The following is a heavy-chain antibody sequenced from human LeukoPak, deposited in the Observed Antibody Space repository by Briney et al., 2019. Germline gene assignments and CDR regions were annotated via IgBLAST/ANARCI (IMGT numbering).Heavy chain of an antibody. Sequence: SETLSLTCTVSGGSISSYYWSWIRQPPGKGLEWIGYIYTSGSTIYNPSLKSRVTISVDTSKNQFSLKLSSVTAADTAVYYCARTDIVVVPARTYKDYYYYYMDVWGKGTTVTVSS. CDR3: ARTDIVVVPARTYKDYYYYYMDV. CDR1: GGSISSYY. V-gene: IGHV4-4*09. J-gene: IGHJ6*03. D-gene: IGHD2-2*01. CDR2: IYTSGST.